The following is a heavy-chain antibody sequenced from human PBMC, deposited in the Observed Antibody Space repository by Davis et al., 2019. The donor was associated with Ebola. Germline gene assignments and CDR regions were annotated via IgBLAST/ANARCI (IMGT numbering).Heavy chain of an antibody. CDR3: TMGTWTYLSDY. CDR2: IKNKADGGTT. J-gene: IGHJ4*01. D-gene: IGHD1-7*01. Sequence: GESLKISCAASGFTLNSAWMSWVRQAPGKGLEWVGRIKNKADGGTTDYAAPVKGRFTISRDDSRNTLYLQMDSLKTEDTAVYYCTMGTWTYLSDYWGHGTLVTVSS. V-gene: IGHV3-15*01. CDR1: GFTLNSAW.